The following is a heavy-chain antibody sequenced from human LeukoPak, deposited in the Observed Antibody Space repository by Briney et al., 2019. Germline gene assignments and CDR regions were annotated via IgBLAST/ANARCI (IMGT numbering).Heavy chain of an antibody. Sequence: GGSLRLSCAASGFTFSSYSMNWVRQAPGKGLEWVSSISSSSSYIYYADSVKGRFIISRDNAKNSLYLQMNSLRAEDTAVYYCARGSSIVGATSGGDYWGQGTLVTVSS. CDR1: GFTFSSYS. J-gene: IGHJ4*02. V-gene: IGHV3-21*01. CDR2: ISSSSSYI. D-gene: IGHD1-26*01. CDR3: ARGSSIVGATSGGDY.